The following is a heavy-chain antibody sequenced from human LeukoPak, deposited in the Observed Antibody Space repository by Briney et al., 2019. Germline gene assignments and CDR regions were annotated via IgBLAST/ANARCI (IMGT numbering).Heavy chain of an antibody. Sequence: GGSLRLSCAASGFTFSSYGMHWVRQAPGKGLEWVAFIRYDGSNKYYADSVKGRFTISRDNSKNTLYLQMNSLRAEDTAVYYCAKDVSSWVTYYFDYWGQGTLVTVSS. CDR2: IRYDGSNK. D-gene: IGHD6-13*01. CDR3: AKDVSSWVTYYFDY. J-gene: IGHJ4*02. V-gene: IGHV3-30*02. CDR1: GFTFSSYG.